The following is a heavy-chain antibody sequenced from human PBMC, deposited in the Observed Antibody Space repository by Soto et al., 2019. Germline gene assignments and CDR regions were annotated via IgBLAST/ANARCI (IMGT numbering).Heavy chain of an antibody. D-gene: IGHD5-12*01. CDR3: ARDVVDIVATMPPAGYYYGMDV. V-gene: IGHV1-69*13. CDR2: IIPIFGTA. J-gene: IGHJ6*02. CDR1: VGTFSSYA. Sequence: ASVKVSCKASVGTFSSYAISWVRQAPGQGLEWMGGIIPIFGTANYAQKFQGRVTITADESTSTAYMELSSLRSEDTAVYYCARDVVDIVATMPPAGYYYGMDVWGQGTTVTVSS.